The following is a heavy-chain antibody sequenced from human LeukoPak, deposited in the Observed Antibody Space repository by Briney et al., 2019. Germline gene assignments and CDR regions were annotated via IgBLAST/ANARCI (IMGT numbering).Heavy chain of an antibody. CDR1: GVSITSNY. D-gene: IGHD5-18*01. J-gene: IGHJ4*02. V-gene: IGHV4-59*01. CDR2: THHSGAT. CDR3: ARSSGHSYGDFDY. Sequence: SETLSLTCSVSGVSITSNYWSWIRQPPGKGLEWLGYTHHSGATSYNPSLKSRSTMSLDTSNNQSPLKLSSVTAADTAVYYCARSSGHSYGDFDYWGQGNLVTVSS.